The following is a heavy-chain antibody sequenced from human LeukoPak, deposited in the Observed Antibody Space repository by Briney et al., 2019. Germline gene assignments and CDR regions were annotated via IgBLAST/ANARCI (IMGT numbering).Heavy chain of an antibody. CDR2: FSGSSSFM. Sequence: PGGSLRLSCAASGFTFSSYNMNWVRQAPGKGLEWVSSFSGSSSFMYYADSVKGRFTISRDNAKNSLFLQMNSLRAEDTAVYYCARSTAMVLGRGRRPYYFDYWGQGTLVTVSS. CDR3: ARSTAMVLGRGRRPYYFDY. V-gene: IGHV3-21*01. J-gene: IGHJ4*02. CDR1: GFTFSSYN. D-gene: IGHD5-18*01.